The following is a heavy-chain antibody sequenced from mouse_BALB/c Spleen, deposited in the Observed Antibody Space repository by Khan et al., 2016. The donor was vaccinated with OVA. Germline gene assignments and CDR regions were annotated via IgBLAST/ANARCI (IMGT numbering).Heavy chain of an antibody. V-gene: IGHV3-2*02. D-gene: IGHD1-1*01. CDR2: IRYSCNT. Sequence: EVQLQESGPGLVKPSQSLSLTCTVTGYSIPSDYAWNWIRQFPGNKLEWMGYIRYSCNTKYNPSLKSRISITRDTSKNQFFLQLNSVTIEDTATYYCARVYGGDFDYWGQGTTLTVSS. CDR1: GYSIPSDYA. CDR3: ARVYGGDFDY. J-gene: IGHJ2*01.